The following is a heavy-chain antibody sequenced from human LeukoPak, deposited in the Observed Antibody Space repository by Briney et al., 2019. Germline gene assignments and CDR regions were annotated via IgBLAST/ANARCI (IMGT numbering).Heavy chain of an antibody. J-gene: IGHJ4*02. CDR2: INWNGGST. V-gene: IGHV3-20*04. CDR1: GFTFDDYG. D-gene: IGHD4-17*01. CDR3: ASDWGEYYGDYEDY. Sequence: PGGSLRLSCAASGFTFDDYGMSWVRQAPGKGLEWVSGINWNGGSTGYADSVKGRFTISRDNAKNSLYLQLNSLRAEDTAIYYCASDWGEYYGDYEDYWGQGTLVTVSS.